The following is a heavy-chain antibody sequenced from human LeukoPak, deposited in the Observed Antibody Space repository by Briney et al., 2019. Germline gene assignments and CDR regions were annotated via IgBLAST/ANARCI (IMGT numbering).Heavy chain of an antibody. CDR2: INPESTTT. J-gene: IGHJ4*02. Sequence: GGSLRLSCAASGFTFSSFWIHWVRQVPGKGLVWVSRINPESTTTTYADSVKGRFTISRDNARNTLYLQMSSLRVEDTAMYYCVKDHTGEQDKWGQGTLVTVSS. D-gene: IGHD1-1*01. CDR3: VKDHTGEQDK. V-gene: IGHV3-74*01. CDR1: GFTFSSFW.